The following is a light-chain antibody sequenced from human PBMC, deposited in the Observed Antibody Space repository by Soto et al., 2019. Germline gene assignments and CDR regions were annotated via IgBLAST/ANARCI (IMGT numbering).Light chain of an antibody. Sequence: HPVLTQSPSASASLGASVKLTCTLSSGHSNYAIAWHQQQPEKGPRYLMRINSDGSHNKGDGIPDRFSASSSGSERYLTISSLQPEDEADYFCQTWASGIRLFGGGTKVTVL. J-gene: IGLJ3*02. CDR1: SGHSNYA. V-gene: IGLV4-69*01. CDR3: QTWASGIRL. CDR2: INSDGSH.